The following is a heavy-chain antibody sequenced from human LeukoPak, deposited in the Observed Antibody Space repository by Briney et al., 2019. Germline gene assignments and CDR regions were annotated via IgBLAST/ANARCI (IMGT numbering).Heavy chain of an antibody. CDR1: GFAFSTYA. CDR3: ARATAIAVAGTHY. V-gene: IGHV3-21*01. Sequence: GGSLRLSCAASGFAFSTYAMSWVRQAPGKGLEWVSSISSSSTYIYYADSVKGRFTISRDNAKNSLYLQMNSLRAEDTAVYYCARATAIAVAGTHYWGQGTLVTVSS. CDR2: ISSSSTYI. J-gene: IGHJ4*02. D-gene: IGHD6-19*01.